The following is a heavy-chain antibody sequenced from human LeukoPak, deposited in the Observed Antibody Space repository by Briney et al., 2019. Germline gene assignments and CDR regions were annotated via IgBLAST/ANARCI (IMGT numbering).Heavy chain of an antibody. V-gene: IGHV4-39*01. D-gene: IGHD1-26*01. Sequence: PSETLSLTCTVSNGSISSSSYYWGWIRQPPGKGLEWIGSIYYSGSTYYNPSLKSRVTISVDTSKNQFSLKLSSVTAADTAVYYCARHGWVGATNWFDPWGQGTLVTVSS. J-gene: IGHJ5*02. CDR1: NGSISSSSYY. CDR3: ARHGWVGATNWFDP. CDR2: IYYSGST.